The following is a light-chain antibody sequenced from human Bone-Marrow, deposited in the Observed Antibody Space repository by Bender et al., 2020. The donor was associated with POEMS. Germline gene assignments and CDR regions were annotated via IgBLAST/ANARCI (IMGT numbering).Light chain of an antibody. V-gene: IGLV2-14*02. CDR2: EVS. CDR3: SSYTTSSTWV. J-gene: IGLJ3*02. CDR1: SSDVGSYNL. Sequence: QSALTQPASVSGSPGQSITISCTGTSSDVGSYNLVSWYQQHPGKVPKLMIYEVSKRPSGVSNRFSGSQSGNTASLTISGLQADDEADYYCSSYTTSSTWVFGGGTKLTVL.